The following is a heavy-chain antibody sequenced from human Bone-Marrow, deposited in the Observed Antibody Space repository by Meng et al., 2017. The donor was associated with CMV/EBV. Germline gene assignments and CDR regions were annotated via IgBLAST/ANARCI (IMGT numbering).Heavy chain of an antibody. V-gene: IGHV3-53*01. CDR2: IYSGGST. J-gene: IGHJ3*02. CDR3: ARPRIRGEFAI. CDR1: GFTVSSNY. Sequence: GESLKISCAASGFTVSSNYMSWVRQAPGKGLEWVSVIYSGGSTYYADSVKGRFTISRDNSKNTLYLQMNSLRAEDTAVYYCARPRIRGEFAIWGQGKMVTGSS. D-gene: IGHD3-16*01.